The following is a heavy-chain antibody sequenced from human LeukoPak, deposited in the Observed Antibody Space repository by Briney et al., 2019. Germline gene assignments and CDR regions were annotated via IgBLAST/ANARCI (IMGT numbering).Heavy chain of an antibody. CDR2: IYYSGST. CDR3: ATQVATISDPFDY. D-gene: IGHD5-12*01. V-gene: IGHV4-39*01. Sequence: SETLSLTCTVSGGSISNSGHYWGWIRQPPGKGLEWIGSIYYSGSTYYNPPLKSRVTISVDTSKNQFSLKLSSVTAADTAVYYCATQVATISDPFDYWGQGTLVTVSS. CDR1: GGSISNSGHY. J-gene: IGHJ4*02.